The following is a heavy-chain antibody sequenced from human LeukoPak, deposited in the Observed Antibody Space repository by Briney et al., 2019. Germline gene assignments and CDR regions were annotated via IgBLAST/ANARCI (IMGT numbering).Heavy chain of an antibody. CDR2: IYYSGST. Sequence: SETLSLTCTVSGGSISSYYWSWIRQPPGKGLEWIGYIYYSGSTNYNPSLKSRVTISGDTSKNQFSLKLSSVTAADTAVYYCARHPPGRPYFDYWGRGTLVTVSS. CDR1: GGSISSYY. J-gene: IGHJ4*02. CDR3: ARHPPGRPYFDY. V-gene: IGHV4-59*01.